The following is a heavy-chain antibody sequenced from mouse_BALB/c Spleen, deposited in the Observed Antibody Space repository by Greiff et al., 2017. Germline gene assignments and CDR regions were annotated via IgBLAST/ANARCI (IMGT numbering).Heavy chain of an antibody. Sequence: VQLQESGPGLVKPSQSLSLTCTVTGYSITSDYAWNWIRQFPGNKLEWMGYISYSGSTSYNPSLKSRISITRDTSKNQFFLQLNSVTTEDTATYYCAPLLRYYFDYWGQGTTLTVSS. CDR3: APLLRYYFDY. D-gene: IGHD1-1*01. J-gene: IGHJ2*01. CDR1: GYSITSDYA. V-gene: IGHV3-2*02. CDR2: ISYSGST.